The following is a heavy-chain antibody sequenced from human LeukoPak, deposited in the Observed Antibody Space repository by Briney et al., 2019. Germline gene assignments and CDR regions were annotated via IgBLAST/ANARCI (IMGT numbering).Heavy chain of an antibody. CDR1: GYTLTELS. Sequence: ASVKVSCKVSGYTLTELSMHWVRQAPGKGLEWMGGFYPEDGETIYAQKFQGRVTMTEDTSTDTAYMELSSLRSEDTAVYYCATSRGTDGSGYYSVLSVFDYWGQGTLVTVSS. CDR2: FYPEDGET. D-gene: IGHD3-22*01. V-gene: IGHV1-24*01. J-gene: IGHJ4*02. CDR3: ATSRGTDGSGYYSVLSVFDY.